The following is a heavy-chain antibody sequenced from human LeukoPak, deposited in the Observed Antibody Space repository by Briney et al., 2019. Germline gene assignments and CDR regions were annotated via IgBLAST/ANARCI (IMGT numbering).Heavy chain of an antibody. J-gene: IGHJ3*02. Sequence: GGSLRLSCAASRFTFSTYGMSWVRQAPGKGLEWVSSISGSGGSTYYADSVKGRFTISRDNSKNTLYLQMNSLRAEDTAVYYCAKDTGDYDVLPLTDAFDIWGRGTMVTVSS. V-gene: IGHV3-23*01. D-gene: IGHD4-17*01. CDR3: AKDTGDYDVLPLTDAFDI. CDR1: RFTFSTYG. CDR2: ISGSGGST.